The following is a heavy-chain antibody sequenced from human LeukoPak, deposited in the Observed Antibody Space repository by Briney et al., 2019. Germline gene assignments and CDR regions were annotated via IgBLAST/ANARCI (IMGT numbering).Heavy chain of an antibody. J-gene: IGHJ3*02. V-gene: IGHV4-38-2*01. CDR3: ARHMTTDMLDAFDI. CDR1: GYSLSSGYY. D-gene: IGHD3-10*02. Sequence: PSETLSLTCAVSGYSLSSGYYWAWIRQFPGKGLEWIGSIFHSGSTYDNPSLKSRVTTSVDASKNHFSLTLSSVTAADTAVYHCARHMTTDMLDAFDIWGQGTMVIISS. CDR2: IFHSGST.